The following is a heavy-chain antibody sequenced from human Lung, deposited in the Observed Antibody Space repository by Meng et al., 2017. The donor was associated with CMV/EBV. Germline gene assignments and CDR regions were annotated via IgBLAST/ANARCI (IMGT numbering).Heavy chain of an antibody. Sequence: GGSLRLSCAASGFTFRNYNMNWVRQAPGKGLEWVSFISSSSSYIYYGDSVKGRFTISRDNAKNSLYLQMNSLRAEETAVYYCARAPGAARSEYGMDVWGQGTTVTVSS. CDR2: ISSSSSYI. V-gene: IGHV3-21*01. CDR1: GFTFRNYN. CDR3: ARAPGAARSEYGMDV. D-gene: IGHD6-6*01. J-gene: IGHJ6*02.